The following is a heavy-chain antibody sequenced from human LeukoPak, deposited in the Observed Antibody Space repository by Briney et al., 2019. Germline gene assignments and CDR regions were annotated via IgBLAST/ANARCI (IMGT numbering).Heavy chain of an antibody. V-gene: IGHV4-59*12. D-gene: IGHD5-18*01. CDR1: GGSISDYF. J-gene: IGHJ3*02. CDR3: ARVRIHLWLAGAFDI. CDR2: VFYNGST. Sequence: PSETLSLTCTVSGGSISDYFWSWIRQPPGKGLEWVGYVFYNGSTNYNPSLKSRVTISIDTSRIRFSLRLTSVTAADTAVYYCARVRIHLWLAGAFDIWGQGTMVTVSS.